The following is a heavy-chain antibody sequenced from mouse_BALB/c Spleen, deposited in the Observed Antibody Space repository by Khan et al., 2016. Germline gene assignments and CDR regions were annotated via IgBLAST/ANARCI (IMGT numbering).Heavy chain of an antibody. Sequence: QVQLQQSGAELARPGAAMKMSCKNSGYIFTSYTIQWIKQRPGQGLEWIGYINPDSAYTDYNQRFKDKATLTADTSSSTAYMQLSSLTSEDTAVXYCAREETNHALFEYWGQGTILTGSS. D-gene: IGHD1-3*01. J-gene: IGHJ2*01. CDR1: GYIFTSYT. CDR2: INPDSAYT. V-gene: IGHV1-4*01. CDR3: AREETNHALFEY.